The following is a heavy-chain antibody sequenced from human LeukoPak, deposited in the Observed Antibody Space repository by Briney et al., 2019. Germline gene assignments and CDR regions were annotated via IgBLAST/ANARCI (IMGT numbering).Heavy chain of an antibody. J-gene: IGHJ4*02. V-gene: IGHV3-23*01. CDR1: GFTFSSYA. CDR2: ISGSGGST. CDR3: AKDIAVDTAMGPLSVDY. D-gene: IGHD5-18*01. Sequence: PGGSLRLSCAASGFTFSSYAMSCVPQAPGKGLEWVSAISGSGGSTYYADSVKGRFTISRDNSRTTLYLQMHSLRAEDTAVYYCAKDIAVDTAMGPLSVDYWGQGTLVTVSS.